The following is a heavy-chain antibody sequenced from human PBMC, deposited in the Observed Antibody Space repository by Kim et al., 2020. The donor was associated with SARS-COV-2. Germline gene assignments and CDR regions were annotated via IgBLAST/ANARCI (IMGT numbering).Heavy chain of an antibody. CDR3: GTMTRGVYFDF. CDR1: GDPASLYQ. J-gene: IGHJ4*02. CDR2: VNNYRNT. V-gene: IGHV4-34*01. D-gene: IGHD3-10*01. Sequence: SETLSLTCAVNGDPASLYQWGWVRQSPEKGLEWIGEVNNYRNTNVNPSLKSRVTITLDASKTQFTLALDSVTAADTAIYFCGTMTRGVYFDFWGPGTVVTVSS.